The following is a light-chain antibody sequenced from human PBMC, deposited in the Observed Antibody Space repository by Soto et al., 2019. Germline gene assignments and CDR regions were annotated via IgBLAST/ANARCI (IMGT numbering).Light chain of an antibody. CDR2: AAS. J-gene: IGKJ2*01. CDR1: QGISSW. V-gene: IGKV1-12*01. CDR3: LQANSFPYT. Sequence: DIQMTQSPSSVSASVGDRVTITCRASQGISSWLDWYQQKPGRAPKLLIYAASTLQSGVPSRFSGSGSGTDFTLTINSLQPEDFATYYCLQANSFPYTFGRGTKLEI.